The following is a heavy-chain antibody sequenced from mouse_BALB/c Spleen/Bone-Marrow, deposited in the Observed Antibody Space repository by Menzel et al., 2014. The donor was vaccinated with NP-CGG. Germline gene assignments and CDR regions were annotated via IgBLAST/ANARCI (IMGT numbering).Heavy chain of an antibody. V-gene: IGHV1-7*01. CDR3: ARGDPLYAMDY. J-gene: IGHJ4*01. CDR1: GYTFTSYW. CDR2: INPSTGYT. Sequence: VQLQQSGAELAKPGASVKMSCKAPGYTFTSYWMHWVKQRPGQGLEWIGYINPSTGYTDYNQKFNDKAILTADKSSSTAYMQLSILTSKDSAVYYCARGDPLYAMDYWGQGTSVTVSS. D-gene: IGHD2-13*01.